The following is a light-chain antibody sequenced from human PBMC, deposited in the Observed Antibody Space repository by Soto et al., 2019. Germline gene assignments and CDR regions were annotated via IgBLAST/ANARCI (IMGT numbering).Light chain of an antibody. V-gene: IGKV3D-20*02. CDR1: QSVSSSY. CDR3: QQSYSTPQT. Sequence: EILMTKSPATLSVSPGERATLSCRASQSVSSSYLAWYQQKPGQAPRLLIYGASSRATGIPDRFSGSGSGTDFTLTISSLQPEDFATYYCQQSYSTPQTFGQGTKVDI. J-gene: IGKJ1*01. CDR2: GAS.